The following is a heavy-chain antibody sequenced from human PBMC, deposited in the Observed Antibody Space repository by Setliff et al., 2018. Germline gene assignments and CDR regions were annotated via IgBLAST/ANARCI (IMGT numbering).Heavy chain of an antibody. Sequence: SETLSLTCTVSGGSISSSSYYWGWIRQPPGKGLEWIGRIYHGGDTYYNPSVHYSPSLKSRVTMSIDKSNNQFSLKLTSVTAADTAVYYCAKGGGRYHSDSWGQGILVTVSS. CDR1: GGSISSSSYY. CDR3: AKGGGRYHSDS. V-gene: IGHV4-39*07. CDR2: IYHGGDT. J-gene: IGHJ4*02. D-gene: IGHD1-1*01.